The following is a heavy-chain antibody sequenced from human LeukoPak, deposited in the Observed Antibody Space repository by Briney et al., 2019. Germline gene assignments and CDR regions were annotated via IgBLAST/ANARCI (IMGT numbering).Heavy chain of an antibody. CDR2: IYYSGST. V-gene: IGHV4-39*01. CDR1: GVSISSSSYY. Sequence: PSETLSLTCNVSGVSISSSSYYWGWIRQPPGKGLEWIGSIYYSGSTYYNPSLKSRVTISVDTSKNQFSLRLTSVTAADTAVYYCARPYYDILTAGYYYYYMDVWGKGTTVTVSS. J-gene: IGHJ6*03. CDR3: ARPYYDILTAGYYYYYMDV. D-gene: IGHD3-9*01.